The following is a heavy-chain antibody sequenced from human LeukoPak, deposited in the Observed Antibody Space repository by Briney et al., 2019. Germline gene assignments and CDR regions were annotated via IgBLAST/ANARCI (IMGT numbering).Heavy chain of an antibody. CDR2: IYYSGST. Sequence: SETPSLTCTVSGGSISSYYWSWIRQPPGKGLEWIGYIYYSGSTNYNPSLKSRVTISVDTSKNQFSLKLSSVTAADTAVYYCARQNTYYDFWSGYWGDYYYGMDVWGQGTTVTVSS. CDR3: ARQNTYYDFWSGYWGDYYYGMDV. J-gene: IGHJ6*02. CDR1: GGSISSYY. D-gene: IGHD3-3*01. V-gene: IGHV4-59*01.